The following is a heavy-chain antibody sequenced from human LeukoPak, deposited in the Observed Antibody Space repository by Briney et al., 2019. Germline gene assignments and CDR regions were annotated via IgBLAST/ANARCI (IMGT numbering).Heavy chain of an antibody. CDR1: GFTFSSYA. CDR2: IRYDGSNK. V-gene: IGHV3-30*02. D-gene: IGHD1-26*01. Sequence: PGGSLRLSCAASGFTFSSYAMHWVRQAPGKGLEWVAFIRYDGSNKYYADSVKGRFTISRDNSKNTLYLQMNSLRAEGTAVYYCAKDLRSGGSYTLPDYWGQGTLVTVSS. CDR3: AKDLRSGGSYTLPDY. J-gene: IGHJ4*02.